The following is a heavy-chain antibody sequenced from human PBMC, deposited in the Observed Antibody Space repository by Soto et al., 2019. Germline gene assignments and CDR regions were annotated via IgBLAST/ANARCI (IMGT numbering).Heavy chain of an antibody. CDR2: ISWDGGST. V-gene: IGHV3-43*01. CDR3: AKDRHASGWYYFDY. Sequence: ESGGVVVQPGGSLRLSCAASGFTFDDYTMHWVRQAPGKGLEWLSLISWDGGSTHYADSVKGRFTISRDNSKNSLYLQMISLGTDDTALYYCAKDRHASGWYYFDYWGRGTLVTVSS. CDR1: GFTFDDYT. D-gene: IGHD6-19*01. J-gene: IGHJ4*02.